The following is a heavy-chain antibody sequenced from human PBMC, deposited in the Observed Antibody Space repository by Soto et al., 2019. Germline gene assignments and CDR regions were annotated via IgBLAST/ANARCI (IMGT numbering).Heavy chain of an antibody. J-gene: IGHJ4*02. CDR1: GYAFTTYG. CDR2: ISAHNGNT. V-gene: IGHV1-18*01. D-gene: IGHD6-19*01. CDR3: ARGGPYSSGWYGDY. Sequence: ASVKVSCKGSGYAFTTYGITWVRQAPGQGLEWMGWISAHNGNTNYAQKLQGRVTVTRDTSTSTVYMELSSLRSEDTAVYYCARGGPYSSGWYGDYWGQGTLVTVSS.